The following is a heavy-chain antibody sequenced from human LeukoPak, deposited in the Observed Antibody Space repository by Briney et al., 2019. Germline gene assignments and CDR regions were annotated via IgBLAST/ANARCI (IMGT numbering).Heavy chain of an antibody. V-gene: IGHV3-33*01. CDR3: VREGPRGLAFDI. CDR1: GFTFSSYG. D-gene: IGHD3/OR15-3a*01. Sequence: GRSLRLSCAASGFTFSSYGMHWVRQAPGKGLEWVAVIWYDGSNKYYADSVKGRFTISRDNSKNTLYLQMNGLGVEDTAVYYCVREGPRGLAFDIWGQGTMVTVSS. J-gene: IGHJ3*02. CDR2: IWYDGSNK.